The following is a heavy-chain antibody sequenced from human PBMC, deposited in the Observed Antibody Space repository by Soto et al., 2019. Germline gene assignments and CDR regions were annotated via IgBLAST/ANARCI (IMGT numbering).Heavy chain of an antibody. CDR1: GYTFSVYG. CDR3: ARVRRWDFWSGYSQYNWFDP. J-gene: IGHJ5*02. D-gene: IGHD3-3*01. Sequence: ASLERYWKTSGYTFSVYGVSWGRQATGQGLEWMGWISAYNGNTNYAQKLQGRVTMTTDTSTSTAYMELRSLRSDDTAVYYCARVRRWDFWSGYSQYNWFDPLGQGTLVTVSS. V-gene: IGHV1-18*01. CDR2: ISAYNGNT.